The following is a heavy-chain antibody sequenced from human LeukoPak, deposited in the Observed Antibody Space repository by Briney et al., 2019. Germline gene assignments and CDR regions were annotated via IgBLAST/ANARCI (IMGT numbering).Heavy chain of an antibody. D-gene: IGHD6-13*01. Sequence: GSLRLSCAASGFTFSSYSMNWVRQAPGKGLEWVSSISSSSSYIYYADSVKGRFTISRDNAKNSLYLQMNSLRAEDTAVYYCARAGIAAAGMGNWFDPWGQGTLVTVSS. CDR2: ISSSSSYI. V-gene: IGHV3-21*01. CDR3: ARAGIAAAGMGNWFDP. CDR1: GFTFSSYS. J-gene: IGHJ5*02.